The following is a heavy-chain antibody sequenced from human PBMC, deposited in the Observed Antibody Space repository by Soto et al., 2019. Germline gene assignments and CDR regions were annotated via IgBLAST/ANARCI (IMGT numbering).Heavy chain of an antibody. Sequence: PSETLSLTCPVSGGSISGYYWSWFRQPPGKGLEWIGYMYNTGSTVYNPSFKSRVTISVDTSKNQFSLKLNSVTAADTAVYYCARDLWGYCGTDCYPLDVWGQGTTVTVSS. J-gene: IGHJ6*02. D-gene: IGHD2-21*02. CDR2: MYNTGST. CDR3: ARDLWGYCGTDCYPLDV. V-gene: IGHV4-59*01. CDR1: GGSISGYY.